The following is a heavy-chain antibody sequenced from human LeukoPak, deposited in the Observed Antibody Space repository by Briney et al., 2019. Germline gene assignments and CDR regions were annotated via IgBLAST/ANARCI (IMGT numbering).Heavy chain of an antibody. D-gene: IGHD3-9*01. CDR3: ASWVPYYDILTGLDY. J-gene: IGHJ4*02. Sequence: KPGGSLRLSCAASGFTFSSYSMNRVRQAPGKGLEWVSSISSSSSYIYYADSVKGRFTISRDNAKNSLYLQMNSLRAEDTAVYYCASWVPYYDILTGLDYWGQGTLVTVSS. CDR2: ISSSSSYI. V-gene: IGHV3-21*01. CDR1: GFTFSSYS.